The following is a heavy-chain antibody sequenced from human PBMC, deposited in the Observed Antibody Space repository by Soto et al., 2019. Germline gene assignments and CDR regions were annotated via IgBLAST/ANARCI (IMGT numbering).Heavy chain of an antibody. D-gene: IGHD1-26*01. J-gene: IGHJ4*02. CDR1: GYTFTGYY. CDR3: ASGPYSGNYFPFDY. CDR2: INPNSGST. V-gene: IGHV1-2*02. Sequence: ASVKVSCKASGYTFTGYYMHWVRQAPGQGLEWMGWINPNSGSTYYADSVKGRFTISRDNSKNTLYLQMNSLRAEDTAVYYCASGPYSGNYFPFDYWGQGTQVTVSS.